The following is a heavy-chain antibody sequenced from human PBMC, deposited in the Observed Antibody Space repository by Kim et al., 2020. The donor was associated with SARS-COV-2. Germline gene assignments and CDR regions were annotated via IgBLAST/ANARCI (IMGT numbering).Heavy chain of an antibody. CDR2: ISYDGSKN. J-gene: IGHJ6*01. CDR3: AKAVLRGVNYYYYGMDV. D-gene: IGHD3-10*01. V-gene: IGHV3-30*18. Sequence: GGSLRLSCEVSGFTFSTYGMYWVRQAPGKGLEWVAVISYDGSKNYYADSVKGRFTISRDNSKNTLFLQMNSLRAEDTAVYYCAKAVLRGVNYYYYGMDVWGQGTTVNVSS. CDR1: GFTFSTYG.